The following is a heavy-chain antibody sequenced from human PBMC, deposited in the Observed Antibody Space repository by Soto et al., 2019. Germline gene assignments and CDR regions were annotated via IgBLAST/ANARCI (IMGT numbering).Heavy chain of an antibody. D-gene: IGHD6-19*01. CDR3: TTEWQSLVPFGPKAQEKIDY. Sequence: GGSLRLSCAASGFTFSNAWMSWVRQAPGKGLEWVGRIKSKTDGGTTDYAAPVKGRFTISRDDSKNTLYLQMNSLKTEDTAVYYCTTEWQSLVPFGPKAQEKIDYWGQGTLVTVYS. CDR1: GFTFSNAW. CDR2: IKSKTDGGTT. J-gene: IGHJ4*02. V-gene: IGHV3-15*01.